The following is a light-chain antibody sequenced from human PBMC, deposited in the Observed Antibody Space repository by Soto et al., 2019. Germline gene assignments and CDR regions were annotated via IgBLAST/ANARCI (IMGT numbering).Light chain of an antibody. J-gene: IGKJ1*01. Sequence: ESVLTHSPGTLSLSPGERATLSCRASQSVSSSYLAWYQQKPGQAPRLLIYGASSRATGIPDRFSGSGSGAEFTLTISRLEPEDFAVYYCQPYGSSLWTFGQGTKVDIK. V-gene: IGKV3-20*01. CDR2: GAS. CDR3: QPYGSSLWT. CDR1: QSVSSSY.